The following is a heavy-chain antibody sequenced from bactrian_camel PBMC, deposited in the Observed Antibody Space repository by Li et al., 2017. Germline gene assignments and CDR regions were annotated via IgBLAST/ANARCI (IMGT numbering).Heavy chain of an antibody. Sequence: HVQLVESGGGLVQPGESLRLSCVASGYTYSAGPMAWFRQSPGKEREPVATISSGGARTYYADSVKGRFTISRDDAQKAVSLQLNNLTPEDTAMYYCASRRGGNPLFRLLAPDECDYWGQGTQVTVS. CDR3: ASRRGGNPLFRLLAPDECDY. CDR1: GYTYSAGP. J-gene: IGHJ4*01. CDR2: ISSGGART. D-gene: IGHD7*01. V-gene: IGHV3-3*01.